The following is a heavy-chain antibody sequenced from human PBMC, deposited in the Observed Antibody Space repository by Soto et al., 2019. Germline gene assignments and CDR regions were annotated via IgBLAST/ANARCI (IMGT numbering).Heavy chain of an antibody. Sequence: PGGSLRLSCVVSGFTLGDYSMNWVRQAPGKRLEWVSYISDRGSRMFYADSVKGRFTISRDTANNSLHLQMNSLRAEDTAVYYCVPQGVDATGYLYWGQGTLVTGSS. CDR1: GFTLGDYS. CDR2: ISDRGSRM. V-gene: IGHV3-48*01. J-gene: IGHJ4*02. D-gene: IGHD1-26*01. CDR3: VPQGVDATGYLY.